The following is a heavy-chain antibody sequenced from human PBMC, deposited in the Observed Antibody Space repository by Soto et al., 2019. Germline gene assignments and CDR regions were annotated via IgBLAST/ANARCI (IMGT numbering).Heavy chain of an antibody. CDR1: GYTFTNYD. CDR2: IKTSGGST. J-gene: IGHJ4*02. V-gene: IGHV1-46*03. Sequence: QVQLVQSGAEVKKPGASVKISCKASGYTFTNYDMHWVRQAPGQGLKWMGIIKTSGGSTNSAQMFQSRVTMTRATTTSTVYMELNSLKSEDTAVYYCTRGGYSSSSFDYWGQGTLVTVSS. D-gene: IGHD6-6*01. CDR3: TRGGYSSSSFDY.